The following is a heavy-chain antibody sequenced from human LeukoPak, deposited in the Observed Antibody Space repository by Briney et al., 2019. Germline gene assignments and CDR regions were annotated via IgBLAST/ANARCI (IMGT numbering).Heavy chain of an antibody. Sequence: GGSLRLSCAASGFTFGRFWMTWVRQAPGKGLEWVANIKQDGSEIYYVDSVKGRFTISRDNAKSSLYLQMDNLRVDDTAVYYCARGGSSWDYWGQGTLVTVSS. V-gene: IGHV3-7*03. CDR1: GFTFGRFW. J-gene: IGHJ4*02. CDR3: ARGGSSWDY. D-gene: IGHD6-13*01. CDR2: IKQDGSEI.